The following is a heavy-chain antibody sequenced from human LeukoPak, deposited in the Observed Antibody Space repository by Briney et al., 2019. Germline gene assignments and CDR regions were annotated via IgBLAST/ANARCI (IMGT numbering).Heavy chain of an antibody. J-gene: IGHJ4*02. CDR1: GGTSSSYA. CDR3: ASTDMVMGYYFDY. D-gene: IGHD5-12*01. Sequence: SVKVSCKASGGTSSSYAISWVRQAPGQGLEWMGRIIPIFGTANYAQKFQGRVAITTDESTSTAYMELSSLRSEDTAVYYCASTDMVMGYYFDYWGQGTLVTVSS. V-gene: IGHV1-69*05. CDR2: IIPIFGTA.